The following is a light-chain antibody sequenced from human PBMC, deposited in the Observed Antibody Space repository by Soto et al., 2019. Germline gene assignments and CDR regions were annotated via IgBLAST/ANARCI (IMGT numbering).Light chain of an antibody. CDR1: QAISNN. J-gene: IGKJ4*01. Sequence: DIQLTQSPSFLSASVGDRVTITCRASQAISNNLAWYQHNPGKPPKLLIYGASTLQSGVPSRFSGSGSGTEFTLTISSLQTEDFATYYCQQLNNYPRALTFGGGTKVEIE. V-gene: IGKV1-9*01. CDR2: GAS. CDR3: QQLNNYPRALT.